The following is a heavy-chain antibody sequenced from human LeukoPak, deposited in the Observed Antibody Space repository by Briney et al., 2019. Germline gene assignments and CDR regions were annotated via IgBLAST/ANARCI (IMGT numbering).Heavy chain of an antibody. Sequence: SGPTLVNPTQTLTLTCTFSGFSLRSSGVGVGWIRQPPGKALEWLALIYWDDDKRYSPSLKSRLTITKDTSKNQVVLTMTNMDPVDTATYYCAQAEYYYDSSGYYYGWFDPWGQGTLVTVSS. D-gene: IGHD3-22*01. V-gene: IGHV2-5*02. CDR2: IYWDDDK. J-gene: IGHJ5*02. CDR1: GFSLRSSGVG. CDR3: AQAEYYYDSSGYYYGWFDP.